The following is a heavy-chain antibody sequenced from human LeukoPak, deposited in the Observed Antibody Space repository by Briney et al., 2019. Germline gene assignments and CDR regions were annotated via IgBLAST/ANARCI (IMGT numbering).Heavy chain of an antibody. Sequence: GRSLRLSCAASGFTFSSYGMHWVRQAPGKGLEWVAVISYDGSNKYYADSVKGRFTISRDNSKNTLYLQMNSLRAEDTAVYYCAKEADTAMVEANWFDPWGQGTLVTVFS. D-gene: IGHD5-18*01. CDR3: AKEADTAMVEANWFDP. CDR1: GFTFSSYG. CDR2: ISYDGSNK. V-gene: IGHV3-30*18. J-gene: IGHJ5*02.